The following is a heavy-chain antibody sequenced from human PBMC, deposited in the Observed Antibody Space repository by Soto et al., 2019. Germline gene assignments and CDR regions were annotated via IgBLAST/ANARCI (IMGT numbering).Heavy chain of an antibody. J-gene: IGHJ1*01. Sequence: GGSLRLSCVASGFTFTDYYMNWIRQTPGKGLEWLSYISVSGSDTNYADSVKGRFTISRDNSKNSTSLQMNSLRAEDTAVYYCAKARCINPPAPDSYWGQGTQVTGS. CDR1: GFTFTDYY. D-gene: IGHD2-8*01. V-gene: IGHV3-11*05. CDR3: AKARCINPPAPDSY. CDR2: ISVSGSDT.